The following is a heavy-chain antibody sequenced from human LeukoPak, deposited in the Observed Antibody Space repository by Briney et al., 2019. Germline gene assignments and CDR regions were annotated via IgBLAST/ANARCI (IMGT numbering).Heavy chain of an antibody. V-gene: IGHV3-23*01. CDR2: INGSGGST. CDR1: GFTFSSYA. Sequence: GGSLRLSCAASGFTFSSYAMNWVRQAPGKGLEWVSTINGSGGSTYYADSVKGRFTISRDNSKNTLYLQMNSLRAEDTAVYYCAEDSEGMDVWGQGTTVTVFS. CDR3: AEDSEGMDV. J-gene: IGHJ6*02.